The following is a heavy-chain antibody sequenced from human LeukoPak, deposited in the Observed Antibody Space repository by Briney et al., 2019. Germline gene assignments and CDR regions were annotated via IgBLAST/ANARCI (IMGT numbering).Heavy chain of an antibody. CDR2: IYYSGST. D-gene: IGHD3-22*01. J-gene: IGHJ3*02. CDR3: ARDAYYYDSSGYIKGLAFDI. CDR1: GGSISSSSYY. V-gene: IGHV4-61*01. Sequence: SETLSLTCTVSGGSISSSSYYWGWIRQPPGKGLEWIGYIYYSGSTNYNPSLKSRVTISVDTSKNQFSLKLSSVTAADTAVYYCARDAYYYDSSGYIKGLAFDIWGQGTMVTVSS.